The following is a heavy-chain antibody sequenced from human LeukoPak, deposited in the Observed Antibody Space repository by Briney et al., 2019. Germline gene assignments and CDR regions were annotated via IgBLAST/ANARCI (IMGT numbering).Heavy chain of an antibody. D-gene: IGHD1/OR15-1a*01. CDR2: ISAYNGNT. CDR1: GYTFTSYG. J-gene: IGHJ6*03. V-gene: IGHV1-18*01. CDR3: ARTAPGTSLGGYYYYMDV. Sequence: ASVKVSCKASGYTFTSYGISWVRQAPGQGLEWMGWISAYNGNTNYAQKLQGRVTMTTDTSTSTAYIELRSLRSDDTAVYYCARTAPGTSLGGYYYYMDVWGTGTTVTVSS.